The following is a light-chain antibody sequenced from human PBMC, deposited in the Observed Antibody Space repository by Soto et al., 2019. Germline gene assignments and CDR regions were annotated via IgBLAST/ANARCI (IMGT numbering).Light chain of an antibody. CDR2: GAS. CDR3: QQYGSSLRLT. CDR1: QSVSSSY. V-gene: IGKV3-20*01. J-gene: IGKJ4*01. Sequence: EIVFTQSPGTLSLSPGERATLSCRASQSVSSSYLAWYQQKPGQAPRLLIYGASSRATGIPDRFSGSGSGTDFTLTISRLEPEDFAVYYCQQYGSSLRLTFGGGTKVEIK.